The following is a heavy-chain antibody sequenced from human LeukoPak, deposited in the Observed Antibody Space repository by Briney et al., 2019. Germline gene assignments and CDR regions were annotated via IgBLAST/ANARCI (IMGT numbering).Heavy chain of an antibody. J-gene: IGHJ4*02. CDR2: ISSSSSYI. Sequence: PGGSLRLSCAASGFTFSSYSMNWVRQAPGKGLEWVSSISSSSSYIYYADSVKGRFTISRDNAKNSLYLQMNSLRAEDTAVYYCANSEEGWLVKNLWGYFDYWGQGTLVTVSS. V-gene: IGHV3-21*04. CDR3: ANSEEGWLVKNLWGYFDY. CDR1: GFTFSSYS. D-gene: IGHD6-19*01.